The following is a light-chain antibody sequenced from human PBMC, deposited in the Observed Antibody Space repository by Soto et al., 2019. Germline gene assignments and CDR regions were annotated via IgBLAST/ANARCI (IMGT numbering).Light chain of an antibody. Sequence: DIQMTQSPSSLSASFGDRVTMTCRASQGIGIYLAWFQQRPGNTPKLLIYAASTLQSGVPSRFSVSGSGTDFTLTISSQQPEDVATYYCQKYNSAPLTFGGGTRVEIK. CDR1: QGIGIY. CDR2: AAS. CDR3: QKYNSAPLT. V-gene: IGKV1-27*01. J-gene: IGKJ4*01.